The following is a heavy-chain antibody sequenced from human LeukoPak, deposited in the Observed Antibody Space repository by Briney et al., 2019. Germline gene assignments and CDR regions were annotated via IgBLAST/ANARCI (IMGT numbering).Heavy chain of an antibody. J-gene: IGHJ4*02. CDR3: ARGFDY. Sequence: GGSLRLSCAASGFTFNSYNMNWVRQAPGKGLEWVAVISYDGSNKYYADSVKGRFTISRDNSKNTLYLQMNSLRAEDTAVYYCARGFDYWGQGTLVTVSS. CDR1: GFTFNSYN. CDR2: ISYDGSNK. V-gene: IGHV3-30*03.